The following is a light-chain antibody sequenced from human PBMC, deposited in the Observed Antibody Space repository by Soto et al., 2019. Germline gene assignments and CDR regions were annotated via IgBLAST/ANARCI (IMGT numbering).Light chain of an antibody. Sequence: LVLTQSPGTLSLSPGERATLSCWASQSVHSRYLSWYQQKVGQAPRLLIYATSTRATGIPDRFSGSGSGTDFTLTISRLEPEDFAVYYCQQFDNSQWTFGQGTKVEIK. J-gene: IGKJ1*01. CDR3: QQFDNSQWT. V-gene: IGKV3-20*01. CDR1: QSVHSRY. CDR2: ATS.